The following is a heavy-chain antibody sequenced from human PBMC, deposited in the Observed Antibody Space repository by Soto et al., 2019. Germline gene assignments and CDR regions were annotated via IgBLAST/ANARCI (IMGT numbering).Heavy chain of an antibody. V-gene: IGHV3-30*18. Sequence: QVQLVESGGGVVQPGRSLRLSCAASGFTFSSYGMHWVRQAPGKGLEWVAVISYDGSNKYYADSVKGRFTISRDNSKNTLYLQMNSLRAEDTAVYYCAKDLFIPPEWGPLDFWGQGTLVTVSS. J-gene: IGHJ4*02. CDR3: AKDLFIPPEWGPLDF. D-gene: IGHD2-8*01. CDR1: GFTFSSYG. CDR2: ISYDGSNK.